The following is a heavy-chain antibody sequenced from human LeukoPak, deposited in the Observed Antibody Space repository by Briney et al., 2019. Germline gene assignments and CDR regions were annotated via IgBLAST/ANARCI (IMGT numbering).Heavy chain of an antibody. CDR2: INAGNGNT. V-gene: IGHV1-3*01. D-gene: IGHD6-19*01. CDR1: GYTFTTYT. Sequence: ASVKVSCKASGYTFTTYTIHWVRQAPGQRLEWMGWINAGNGNTKYSQHFQGRVTITRDTSASTAYMELRSLRSDDTAVYYCARELASIAVAGPLPPIYYYGMDVWGQGTTVTVSS. CDR3: ARELASIAVAGPLPPIYYYGMDV. J-gene: IGHJ6*02.